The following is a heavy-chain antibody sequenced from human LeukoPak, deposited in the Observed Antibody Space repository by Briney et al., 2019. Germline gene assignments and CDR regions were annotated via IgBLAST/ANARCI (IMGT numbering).Heavy chain of an antibody. D-gene: IGHD3-16*01. J-gene: IGHJ5*02. Sequence: SVKVSCKASGGTFSSYAISWVRQAPGQGLEWMGGIIPIFGTANYAQKFQGRVTLTADESTSTAYMELSSLRSEDTAVYYCARRYYDYVFNWFDPWGQGTLVTVPS. CDR1: GGTFSSYA. CDR3: ARRYYDYVFNWFDP. V-gene: IGHV1-69*13. CDR2: IIPIFGTA.